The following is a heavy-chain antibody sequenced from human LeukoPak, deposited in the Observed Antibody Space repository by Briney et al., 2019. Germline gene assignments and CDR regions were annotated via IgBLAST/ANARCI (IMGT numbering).Heavy chain of an antibody. D-gene: IGHD2-2*01. Sequence: SETLSLTCAVYGGSFSGYYWNWIRQPPGMGLEWIGEINHSGSTNYNPSLKSRVTISIDTSKNQFSLRLTSVTAADTAVYYCARGRTPPWGQGILVTVSS. CDR3: ARGRTPP. V-gene: IGHV4-34*01. CDR2: INHSGST. CDR1: GGSFSGYY. J-gene: IGHJ5*02.